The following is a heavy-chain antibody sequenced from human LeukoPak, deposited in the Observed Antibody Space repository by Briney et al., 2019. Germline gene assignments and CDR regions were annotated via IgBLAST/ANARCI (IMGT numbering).Heavy chain of an antibody. CDR2: VKPDGSEK. Sequence: GSLRLSCAASGFTFSNYWMTWVRQAPGKGLEWVAHVKPDGSEKSYVDSVKGRFTISRDNAQNSLYLQMNSLRAEDTAVYYCARAEPLYSSGYYHYGMDVWGQGTTVTVSS. CDR1: GFTFSNYW. CDR3: ARAEPLYSSGYYHYGMDV. J-gene: IGHJ6*02. D-gene: IGHD3-22*01. V-gene: IGHV3-7*03.